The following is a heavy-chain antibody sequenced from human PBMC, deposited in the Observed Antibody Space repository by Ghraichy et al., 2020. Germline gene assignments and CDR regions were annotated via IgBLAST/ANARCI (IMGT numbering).Heavy chain of an antibody. V-gene: IGHV3-23*01. D-gene: IGHD3-16*02. J-gene: IGHJ5*02. CDR2: ISGSGGST. Sequence: GGSLRLSCAASGFTFSSYAMSWVRQAPGKGLEWVSAISGSGGSTYYADSVKGRFTISRDNSKNTLYLQMNSLRAEDTAVYYCAKDPNVTYRSYYDYVWGSYRYCWFDPGAREPWSPSPQ. CDR3: AKDPNVTYRSYYDYVWGSYRYCWFDP. CDR1: GFTFSSYA.